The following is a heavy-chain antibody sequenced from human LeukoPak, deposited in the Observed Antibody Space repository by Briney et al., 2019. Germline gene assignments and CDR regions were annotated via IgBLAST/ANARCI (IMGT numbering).Heavy chain of an antibody. J-gene: IGHJ3*02. CDR1: GGSISSSNW. CDR2: IYHSGST. V-gene: IGHV4-4*02. CDR3: ARVRGELANAFDI. Sequence: SETLSLTCAVSGGSISSSNWWSWVRQPPGKGLEWIGEIYHSGSTNYNPSLKSRVTISVDKSKNQFSLKLSSVTAADTAVYYCARVRGELANAFDIWGQGTMVTVSS. D-gene: IGHD1-7*01.